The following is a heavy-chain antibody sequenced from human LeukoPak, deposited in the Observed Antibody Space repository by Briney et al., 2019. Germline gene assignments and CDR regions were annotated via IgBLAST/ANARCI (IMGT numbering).Heavy chain of an antibody. CDR1: GGSISSYY. CDR3: ARHETSDSSGWAFDY. D-gene: IGHD6-19*01. Sequence: PPETLSLTCTVSGGSISSYYWSWIRQPPGKGLEWIGYIYYSGSTNYNPPLKSRVTISVDTSKNQFSLKLSSVTAADTAVYYCARHETSDSSGWAFDYWGQGTLVTVSS. J-gene: IGHJ4*02. V-gene: IGHV4-59*08. CDR2: IYYSGST.